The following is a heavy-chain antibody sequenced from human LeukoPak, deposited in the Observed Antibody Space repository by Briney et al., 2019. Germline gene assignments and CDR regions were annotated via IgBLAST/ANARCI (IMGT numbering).Heavy chain of an antibody. Sequence: SETPSLTCTVSGGSISSSSYYWGWIRQPPGKGLEWIGSIYYSGSTYYNPSLKSRVTISVDTSKNQFSLKLSSVTAADTAVYYCARSPVLRFLEWLLLLDYWGQGTLVTVSS. CDR2: IYYSGST. D-gene: IGHD3-3*01. CDR3: ARSPVLRFLEWLLLLDY. V-gene: IGHV4-39*01. CDR1: GGSISSSSYY. J-gene: IGHJ4*02.